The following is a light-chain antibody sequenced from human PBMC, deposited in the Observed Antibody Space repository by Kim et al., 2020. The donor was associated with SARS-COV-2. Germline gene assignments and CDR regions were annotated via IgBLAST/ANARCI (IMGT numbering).Light chain of an antibody. J-gene: IGLJ2*01. CDR1: SSDVGRYDF. CDR2: DVI. V-gene: IGLV2-14*03. Sequence: PSITISCAGTSSDVGRYDFVSGYQQHPGKAPKLLIYDVINRPSGVSYRFSGSKSGNTASLTISGLQAEDEADYFCSSHTSASTVVFGGGTKVTVL. CDR3: SSHTSASTVV.